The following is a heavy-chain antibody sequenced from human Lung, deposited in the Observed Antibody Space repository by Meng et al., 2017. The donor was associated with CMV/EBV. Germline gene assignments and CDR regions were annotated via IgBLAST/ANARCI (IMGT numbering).Heavy chain of an antibody. D-gene: IGHD3-16*01. Sequence: LXXTVSGYSISSGYYWGWIRQPPGKGLEWIGSIYHSGSTYYNPSLKSRVTISVDTSKKQFSLKLSSVTAADTAVYYCARVEGEFPLKVYYYYGMDVWXQGTTVTISS. J-gene: IGHJ6*02. CDR2: IYHSGST. CDR1: GYSISSGYY. CDR3: ARVEGEFPLKVYYYYGMDV. V-gene: IGHV4-38-2*02.